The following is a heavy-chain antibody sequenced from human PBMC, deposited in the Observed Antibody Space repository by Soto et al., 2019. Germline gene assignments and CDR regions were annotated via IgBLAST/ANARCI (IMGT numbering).Heavy chain of an antibody. CDR1: VGSISSGGYS. D-gene: IGHD4-4*01. V-gene: IGHV4-30-2*01. CDR2: IYQSGST. CDR3: ATQSYSNSGAYYYYAMNV. J-gene: IGHJ6*02. Sequence: SETLSLTCGVSVGSISSGGYSWSWIRQPPGKGLEWIGYIYQSGSTYYNPSLKSRVTISVDRSRNQFSLKLSSVTAADTAVYFCATQSYSNSGAYYYYAMNVWGQGTTVTVSS.